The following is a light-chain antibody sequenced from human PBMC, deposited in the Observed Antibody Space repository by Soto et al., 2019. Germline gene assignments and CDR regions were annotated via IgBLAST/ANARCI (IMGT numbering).Light chain of an antibody. CDR2: YDD. CDR1: NIESKS. CDR3: QVWDGSSDLV. J-gene: IGLJ1*01. Sequence: SYELTQPPSVSVAPGQTARITCGGNNIESKSVHWYQQRPGQAPVLVIYYDDDRPSGIPERFSGSNSGNTATLTISRVEAGDEADYFCQVWDGSSDLVFGSGTKLTVL. V-gene: IGLV3-21*02.